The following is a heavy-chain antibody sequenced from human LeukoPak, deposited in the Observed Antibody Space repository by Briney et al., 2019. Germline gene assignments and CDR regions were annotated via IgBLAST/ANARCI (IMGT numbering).Heavy chain of an antibody. CDR2: IRSSGYTM. CDR1: GFSFSDYY. CDR3: ARSNYYDGGNYYSTNYYFYMDV. V-gene: IGHV3-11*01. Sequence: GGSLRLSCAASGFSFSDYYMAWIRQAPGKGPEWVSYIRSSGYTMYYADSVKGRFTISRDNAKNSLYLQMNSLRAEDTAVYFCARSNYYDGGNYYSTNYYFYMDVWGKGTTVTVSS. J-gene: IGHJ6*03. D-gene: IGHD3-22*01.